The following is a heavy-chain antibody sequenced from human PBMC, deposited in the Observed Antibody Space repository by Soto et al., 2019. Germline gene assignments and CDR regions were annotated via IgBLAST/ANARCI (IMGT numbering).Heavy chain of an antibody. CDR2: IKSKTDGGTT. Sequence: EVQLVESGGGLVKPGGSLRLSCAASGFTFSNAWMSWVRQAPGKGLEWVGRIKSKTDGGTTEYAAPVKGRFTISRDDSKNTLYRQMNSLKTEDTAVYYCTTGLRDILTGQNDYWGQGTLVTVSS. V-gene: IGHV3-15*01. D-gene: IGHD3-9*01. CDR3: TTGLRDILTGQNDY. CDR1: GFTFSNAW. J-gene: IGHJ4*02.